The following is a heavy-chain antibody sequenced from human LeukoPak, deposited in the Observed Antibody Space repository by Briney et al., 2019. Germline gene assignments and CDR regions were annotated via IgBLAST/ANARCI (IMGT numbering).Heavy chain of an antibody. CDR2: INHSGST. Sequence: SETLSLTCAVYGGSFSGYYWSWIRQPPGKGLEWIGEINHSGSTNYNPFLKSRVTISVDTSKNQFSLKLSYVTAADTAVYYCERGRKWDTAMVSHYYGMDVWGKGTTVTVSS. J-gene: IGHJ6*04. CDR1: GGSFSGYY. V-gene: IGHV4-34*01. D-gene: IGHD5-18*01. CDR3: ERGRKWDTAMVSHYYGMDV.